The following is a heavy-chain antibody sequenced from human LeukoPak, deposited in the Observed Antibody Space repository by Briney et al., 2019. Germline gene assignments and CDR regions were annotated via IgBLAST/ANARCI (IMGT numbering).Heavy chain of an antibody. CDR2: IIPIFGTA. J-gene: IGHJ4*02. CDR1: GGTFSSYA. V-gene: IGHV1-69*01. Sequence: SVKVSCKASGGTFSSYAISWVRQAPGQGLEWMGGIIPIFGTANYAQKFQGRVTITADESTSTAYMELSSLRSEDTAVYCCARGXXYDSSGWFDYWGQGTLVTVSS. D-gene: IGHD3-22*01. CDR3: ARGXXYDSSGWFDY.